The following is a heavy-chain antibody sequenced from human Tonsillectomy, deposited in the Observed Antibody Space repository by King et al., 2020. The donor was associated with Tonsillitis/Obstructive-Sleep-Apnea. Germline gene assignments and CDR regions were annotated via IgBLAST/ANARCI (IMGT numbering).Heavy chain of an antibody. Sequence: VQLVESGGGLVHPGGSLRLSCAASGFTFSSYWMTWVRQAPGKGLEWVANIKQDGGEKYYVDSVKGRFTISRDNAKNSVYLQKNSLRGEDTAVYYCARGRDPVYYYCMDVWGKGTTVTVSS. CDR3: ARGRDPVYYYCMDV. J-gene: IGHJ6*03. CDR2: IKQDGGEK. CDR1: GFTFSSYW. V-gene: IGHV3-7*01.